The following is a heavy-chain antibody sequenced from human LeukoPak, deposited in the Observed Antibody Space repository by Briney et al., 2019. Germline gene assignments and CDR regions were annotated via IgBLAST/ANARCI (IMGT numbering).Heavy chain of an antibody. Sequence: SETLSLTCAVYGGSFSGYYWSWIRQPPGKGLEWIREINHSGSTNYNPSLKSRGTISVDTSKTQFSLKLSSVTAADTAVYYCARGVIVVVVAANYYYYYGMDVWGQGTTVTVSS. CDR3: ARGVIVVVVAANYYYYYGMDV. V-gene: IGHV4-34*01. J-gene: IGHJ6*02. D-gene: IGHD2-15*01. CDR2: INHSGST. CDR1: GGSFSGYY.